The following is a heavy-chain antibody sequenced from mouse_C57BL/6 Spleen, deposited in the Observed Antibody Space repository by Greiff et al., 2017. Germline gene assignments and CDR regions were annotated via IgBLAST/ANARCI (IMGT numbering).Heavy chain of an antibody. V-gene: IGHV3-6*01. D-gene: IGHD1-1*01. CDR3: ARDYYYGSSGY. Sequence: EVKLVEPGPGLVKPSQSLSLTCSVTGYSITSGYYWYLIRKLPGNNLERRDNIRYDGSNNYNPSLKNRITITRDTSKNQFYLKLRSVTTEDTATYYCARDYYYGSSGYWGQGTTLTVSS. CDR2: IRYDGSN. CDR1: GYSITSGYY. J-gene: IGHJ2*01.